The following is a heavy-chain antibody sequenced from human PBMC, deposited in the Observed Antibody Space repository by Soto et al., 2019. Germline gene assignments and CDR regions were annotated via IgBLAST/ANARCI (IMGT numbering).Heavy chain of an antibody. Sequence: QVQLQESGPGLVKPSQTLSLTCTVSGGSISSGGYYWSGIRQHPGKGLEWIGYIYYSGSTYYNPSLKSRVTISVDTSKNQFSLKLSSVTAADTAVYYCAREGRRYYYDSSGYYYFDYWGQGTLVTVSS. CDR3: AREGRRYYYDSSGYYYFDY. J-gene: IGHJ4*02. CDR1: GGSISSGGYY. CDR2: IYYSGST. V-gene: IGHV4-31*03. D-gene: IGHD3-22*01.